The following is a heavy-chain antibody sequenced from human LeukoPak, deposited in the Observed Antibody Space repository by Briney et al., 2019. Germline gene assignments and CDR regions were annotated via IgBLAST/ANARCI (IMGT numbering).Heavy chain of an antibody. CDR2: IWYDGRNK. CDR3: AKEKSVRSSGYSYGPGAY. Sequence: GGSLRLSCAASGFTFSSYGMHWVRQAPGKGLEWVAVIWYDGRNKYYADSVKGRFTISRDNSKNTLYLQMNSLRAEDTAVYYCAKEKSVRSSGYSYGPGAYWGQGTLVTVSS. V-gene: IGHV3-33*06. J-gene: IGHJ4*02. D-gene: IGHD5-18*01. CDR1: GFTFSSYG.